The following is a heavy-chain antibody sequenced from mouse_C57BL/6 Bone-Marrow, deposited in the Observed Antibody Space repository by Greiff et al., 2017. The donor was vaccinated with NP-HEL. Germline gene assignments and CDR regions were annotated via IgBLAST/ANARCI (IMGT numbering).Heavy chain of an antibody. J-gene: IGHJ3*01. V-gene: IGHV5-12*01. CDR1: GFTFSDYY. Sequence: EVQGVESGGGLVQPGGSLKLSCAASGFTFSDYYMYWVRQTPEKRLEWVAYISNGGGSTYYPDTVKGRFTISRDNAKNTLYLQMSRLKSEDTAMYYCARGDLFAYWGQGTLVTVSA. CDR3: ARGDLFAY. CDR2: ISNGGGST.